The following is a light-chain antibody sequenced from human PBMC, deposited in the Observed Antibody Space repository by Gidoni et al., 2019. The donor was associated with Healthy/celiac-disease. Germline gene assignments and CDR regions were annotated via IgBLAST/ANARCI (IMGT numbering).Light chain of an antibody. V-gene: IGKV2-28*01. CDR3: MQALQTPFT. Sequence: DIVITQSPLSLPVTPGEPASISCRSSQSLLHSNGYNYLDWYLQKPGQSPQLLIYLGSNRASGVPDRFSGSGSGTDFTLKISRVEPEDVGVYYCMQALQTPFTFGPGTKVDIK. CDR1: QSLLHSNGYNY. CDR2: LGS. J-gene: IGKJ3*01.